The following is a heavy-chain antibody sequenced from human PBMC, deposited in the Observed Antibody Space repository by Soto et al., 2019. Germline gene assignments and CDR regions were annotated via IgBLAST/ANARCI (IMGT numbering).Heavy chain of an antibody. Sequence: PGGSMRLSCAASGFTFSTSWMSWVRQAPGKGLEWVANINQDGSEKYYVDSVKGRFTISRDNATNSLYLQVNSLRADDTAMFYCARPSGDHDTYPTNQYFHHWGHGTLVTVSS. V-gene: IGHV3-7*01. J-gene: IGHJ1*01. CDR3: ARPSGDHDTYPTNQYFHH. D-gene: IGHD4-17*01. CDR1: GFTFSTSW. CDR2: INQDGSEK.